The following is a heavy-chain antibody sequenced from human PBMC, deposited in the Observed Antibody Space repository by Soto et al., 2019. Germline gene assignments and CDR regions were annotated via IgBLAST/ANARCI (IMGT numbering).Heavy chain of an antibody. CDR3: ARYRSDGSASFDS. Sequence: SCAASGFTFNTYAMTWVRQTPGKGLEWVSFITTRGARTYYADPVRGRFTISTDSSRNTLYLQMNSLRPDDTAVYFCARYRSDGSASFDSWGQGTRVTAPQ. V-gene: IGHV3-23*01. D-gene: IGHD3-9*01. CDR2: ITTRGART. J-gene: IGHJ4*02. CDR1: GFTFNTYA.